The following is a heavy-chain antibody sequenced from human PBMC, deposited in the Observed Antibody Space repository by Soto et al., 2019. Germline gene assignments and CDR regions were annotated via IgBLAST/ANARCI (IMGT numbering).Heavy chain of an antibody. D-gene: IGHD5-12*01. CDR2: MFYSGST. CDR1: GASISSGRSY. J-gene: IGHJ4*02. CDR3: ARDNGYGHFDS. Sequence: NPSETLSLTCTVSGASISSGRSYWSWIRQHPGKGLEWIGYMFYSGSTYYHPPLKSRVNISADTSKNQFSLRLTSVTPADTAVYYCARDNGYGHFDSWGQGTLVTV. V-gene: IGHV4-31*03.